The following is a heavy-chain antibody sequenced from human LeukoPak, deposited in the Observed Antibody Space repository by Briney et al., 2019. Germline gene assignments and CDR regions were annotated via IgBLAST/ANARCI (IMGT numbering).Heavy chain of an antibody. D-gene: IGHD3-10*01. V-gene: IGHV1-2*02. J-gene: IGHJ6*02. CDR2: INPNSGGT. Sequence: GASVKVSCKASGYILTGYYMHWVRQAPGQGLEWMGWINPNSGGTNYAQKFQGRVTMTRDTSISTAYMELSRLRSDDTAVYYCARDLFRGSTNYGMDVWGQGTTVTVSS. CDR1: GYILTGYY. CDR3: ARDLFRGSTNYGMDV.